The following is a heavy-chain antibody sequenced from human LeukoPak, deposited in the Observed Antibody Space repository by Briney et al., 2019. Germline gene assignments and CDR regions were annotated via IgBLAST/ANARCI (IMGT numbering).Heavy chain of an antibody. D-gene: IGHD3-22*01. CDR2: ISGSGGST. Sequence: PGGSLRLSCAASGFTFSSYAMSWVRQAPGKGLEWVSAISGSGGSTYYADSVKGRFTIYRDNSKNTLYLQMNSLRAEDTAVYYCAKDPSYYYDSSGYYFHDAFDIWGQGTMVTVSS. CDR1: GFTFSSYA. CDR3: AKDPSYYYDSSGYYFHDAFDI. V-gene: IGHV3-23*01. J-gene: IGHJ3*02.